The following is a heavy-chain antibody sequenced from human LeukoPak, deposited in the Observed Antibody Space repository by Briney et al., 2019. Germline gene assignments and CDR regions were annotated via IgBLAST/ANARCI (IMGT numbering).Heavy chain of an antibody. CDR3: WYSGYASGFDY. V-gene: IGHV4-30-2*01. D-gene: IGHD5-12*01. CDR2: MYHDGDT. CDR1: RGSISSGGYC. Sequence: KPSETLSLTCAVSRGSISSGGYCWSWIRQPPGKGLEGIVYMYHDGDTYYNPSLKSRVTISVDKSKNQFSLSLSSVTAADTAVYYCWYSGYASGFDYWGQGTLVTVSS. J-gene: IGHJ4*02.